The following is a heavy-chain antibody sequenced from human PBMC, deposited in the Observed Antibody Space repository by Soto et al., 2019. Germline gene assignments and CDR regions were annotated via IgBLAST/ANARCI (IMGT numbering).Heavy chain of an antibody. Sequence: PSETLSLTCTVSGDSISTYYWSWIRQSPGKGLQWIGYIFYSGGTAYNPSLKSRVTISLDMSKNTLYLQMNSLRAEDTAVYYCANGGYYGYWGQGTLVTVSS. V-gene: IGHV4-59*12. CDR2: IFYSGGT. D-gene: IGHD3-22*01. J-gene: IGHJ4*02. CDR1: GDSISTYY. CDR3: ANGGYYGY.